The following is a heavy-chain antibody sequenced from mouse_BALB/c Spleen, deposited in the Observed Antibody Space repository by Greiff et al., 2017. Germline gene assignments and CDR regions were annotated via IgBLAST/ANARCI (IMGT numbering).Heavy chain of an antibody. V-gene: IGHV2-9*02. CDR2: IWAGGST. Sequence: VQGVESGPGLVAPSQSLSITCTVSGFSLTSYGVHWVRQPPGKGLEWLGVIWAGGSTNYNSALMSRLSISKDNSKSQVFLKMNSLQTDDTAMYYCAREGYYGSSYVFAYWGQGTLVTVSA. CDR3: AREGYYGSSYVFAY. J-gene: IGHJ3*01. CDR1: GFSLTSYG. D-gene: IGHD1-1*01.